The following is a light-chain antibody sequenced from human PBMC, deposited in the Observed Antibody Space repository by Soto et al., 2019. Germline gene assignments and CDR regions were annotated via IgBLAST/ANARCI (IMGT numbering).Light chain of an antibody. Sequence: DIQMTQSPSSLSASVGDRVTITCQASQDIKNYLNWYQQKPGKAPKLLIYEASNLETGVPSRFSGSGSGRSFTFSISSLQPEDIATYYCQQCDDFIIFGGGTRIEIK. J-gene: IGKJ4*01. CDR2: EAS. V-gene: IGKV1-33*01. CDR1: QDIKNY. CDR3: QQCDDFII.